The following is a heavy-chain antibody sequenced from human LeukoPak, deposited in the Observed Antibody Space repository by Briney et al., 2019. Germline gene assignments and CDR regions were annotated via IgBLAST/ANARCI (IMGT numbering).Heavy chain of an antibody. CDR1: GYRFTSYW. CDR2: IYPGDSDT. V-gene: IGHV5-51*01. D-gene: IGHD4-11*01. J-gene: IGHJ4*02. CDR3: ARRGQTTVTADY. Sequence: GAHLKTSCKGAGYRFTSYWIGWVRRMPGQGGEGMGIIYPGDSDTRYSPSFQGQVTISADKSISTAYLQWSSLKASDTAMYYCARRGQTTVTADYWGQGTLVTVSS.